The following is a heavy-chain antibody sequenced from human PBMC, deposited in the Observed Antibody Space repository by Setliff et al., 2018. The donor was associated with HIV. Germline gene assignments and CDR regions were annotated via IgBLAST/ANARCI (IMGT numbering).Heavy chain of an antibody. D-gene: IGHD6-13*01. CDR2: IYESGIT. CDR3: ARWGGPGLQLVPFDY. CDR1: AYSIRNGYY. Sequence: SETLSLTCTVSAYSIRNGYYWGWIRQSPGKGLEWIGSIYESGITYYNPSLKSRVTIFVDTSKNQFSLKLSFVTAADTAVYYCARWGGPGLQLVPFDYWGQGTLVTVSS. J-gene: IGHJ4*02. V-gene: IGHV4-38-2*02.